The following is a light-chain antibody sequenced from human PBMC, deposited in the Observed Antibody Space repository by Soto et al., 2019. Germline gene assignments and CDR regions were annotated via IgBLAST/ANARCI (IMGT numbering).Light chain of an antibody. CDR1: QGISRW. J-gene: IGKJ1*01. V-gene: IGKV1-5*01. CDR2: EAS. CDR3: QQSNSKSWT. Sequence: DIQMTQSPSTLSASVGDRVTITCRASQGISRWLAWYQQKPGRAPRLLIYEASILESGVPSRFCGGGSGTEFTLTISSLQLSDFATYYCQQSNSKSWTFGQGPKVDIK.